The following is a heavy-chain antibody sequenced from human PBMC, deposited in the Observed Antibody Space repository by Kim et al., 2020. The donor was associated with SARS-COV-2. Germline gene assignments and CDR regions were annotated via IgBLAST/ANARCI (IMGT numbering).Heavy chain of an antibody. CDR1: GFTFSSFA. CDR2: ISYDGNNK. V-gene: IGHV3-30*09. Sequence: GGSLRLSCVASGFTFSSFAMHWVRQAPGKGLELVAVISYDGNNKEHADSVKGRFVSSRDNSKNTLYLQMNSMRTEDTAVYYCARDSGYYGSGTYYDWGQGTLVTVSS. D-gene: IGHD3-10*01. J-gene: IGHJ4*02. CDR3: ARDSGYYGSGTYYD.